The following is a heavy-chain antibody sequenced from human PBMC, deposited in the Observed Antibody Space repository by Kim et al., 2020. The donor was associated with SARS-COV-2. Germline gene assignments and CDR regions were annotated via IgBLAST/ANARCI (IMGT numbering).Heavy chain of an antibody. Sequence: GGSLRLSCAASGFTFSSYGMHWVRQAPGKGLEWVAVISYDGSNKYYADSVEGRFTISRDNSKNTLYLQMNSLRAEDTAVYYCAKVPSPRGYSYGYAPRHLVYLGQGTLVTVSS. D-gene: IGHD5-18*01. CDR2: ISYDGSNK. CDR3: AKVPSPRGYSYGYAPRHLVY. J-gene: IGHJ4*02. CDR1: GFTFSSYG. V-gene: IGHV3-30*18.